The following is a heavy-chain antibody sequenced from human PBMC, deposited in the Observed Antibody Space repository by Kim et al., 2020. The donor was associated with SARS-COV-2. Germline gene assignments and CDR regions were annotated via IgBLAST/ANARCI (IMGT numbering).Heavy chain of an antibody. CDR3: ARDRLSIVLPRYGMDV. CDR1: GFTFSSYG. V-gene: IGHV3-33*01. J-gene: IGHJ6*02. D-gene: IGHD3-16*02. Sequence: GGSLRLSCAASGFTFSSYGMHWVRQAPGKGLEWVAVIWYDGSNKYYADSVKGRFTISRDNSKSTLYLQMNSLRAEDTAVYYCARDRLSIVLPRYGMDVWGQGTTVTVSS. CDR2: IWYDGSNK.